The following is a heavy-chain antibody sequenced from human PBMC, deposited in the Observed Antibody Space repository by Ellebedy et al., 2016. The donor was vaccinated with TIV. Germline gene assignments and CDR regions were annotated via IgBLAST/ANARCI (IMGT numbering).Heavy chain of an antibody. J-gene: IGHJ5*02. V-gene: IGHV3-21*01. CDR1: GFTFSDVS. CDR3: ARGGSVSALYNWFDP. D-gene: IGHD6-19*01. Sequence: GESLKISCAVSGFTFSDVSRNWVRQAPGKGLEWVSSISSSSNYIYYADSVKGRFTISRDNAKNSFYLQMNSLRAEDTAVYYCARGGSVSALYNWFDPWGRGTLVTVSS. CDR2: ISSSSNYI.